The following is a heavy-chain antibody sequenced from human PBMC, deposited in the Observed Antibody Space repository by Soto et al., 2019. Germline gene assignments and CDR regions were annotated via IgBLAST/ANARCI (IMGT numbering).Heavy chain of an antibody. J-gene: IGHJ6*02. Sequence: QVQLVQSGDEVKKPGASVKVSCKASGYIFVNYGIAWVRQAPGQGLEWRGWISPYTGNTHSATKIQGRLTMTTDTSKSTAYMDLGRLTSDDTAVYYCVLVDNYVTPTPQDVWGQGTTVTVSS. D-gene: IGHD3-16*01. CDR3: VLVDNYVTPTPQDV. V-gene: IGHV1-18*01. CDR1: GYIFVNYG. CDR2: ISPYTGNT.